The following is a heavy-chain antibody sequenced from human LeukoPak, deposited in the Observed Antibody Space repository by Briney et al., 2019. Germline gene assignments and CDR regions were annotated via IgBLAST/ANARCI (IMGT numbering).Heavy chain of an antibody. CDR1: GSIFSRYA. D-gene: IGHD3-16*01. CDR2: ISVNGVSA. Sequence: PGGSLRLSCAASGSIFSRYAMSWVRQAPGEGLEWVSGISVNGVSAYYIDSVQGRFTISRDNSKNMLFLQMDSLRADDTAVYFCASRAALRAPYDNWGQGTLVIVSS. CDR3: ASRAALRAPYDN. V-gene: IGHV3-23*01. J-gene: IGHJ4*02.